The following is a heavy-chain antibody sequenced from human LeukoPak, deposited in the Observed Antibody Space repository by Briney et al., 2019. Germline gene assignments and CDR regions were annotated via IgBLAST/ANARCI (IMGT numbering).Heavy chain of an antibody. V-gene: IGHV3-33*01. Sequence: GGSLRLSCAASGFTFSSYGMRWVRQAPGKGLEWVGVIWYDGSNKYYANSVKGRFTISRDNYKNTMYLQMNSLRAEDTAVYYCAREYWGKHYYGMDVWGQGTTVTVSS. CDR2: IWYDGSNK. D-gene: IGHD7-27*01. J-gene: IGHJ6*02. CDR1: GFTFSSYG. CDR3: AREYWGKHYYGMDV.